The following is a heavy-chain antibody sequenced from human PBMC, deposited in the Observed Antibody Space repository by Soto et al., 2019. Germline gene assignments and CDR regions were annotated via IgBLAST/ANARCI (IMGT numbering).Heavy chain of an antibody. V-gene: IGHV3-21*01. J-gene: IGHJ3*02. CDR1: GFTFSSYS. D-gene: IGHD4-4*01. CDR3: ARVRNSYDAFDI. Sequence: GGSLRLSCAASGFTFSSYSMNWVRQAPGKGLEWVSSISSSSSYIYYADSVKGRFTISRDNGKNSLYLQMNSLRAEDTAVYYCARVRNSYDAFDIWGQGTMVTVSS. CDR2: ISSSSSYI.